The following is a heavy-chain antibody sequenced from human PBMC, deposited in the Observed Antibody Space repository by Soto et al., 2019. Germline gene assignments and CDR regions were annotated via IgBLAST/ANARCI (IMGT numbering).Heavy chain of an antibody. CDR2: INPSGGST. CDR3: ARARGYSYGYDY. Sequence: GVSVEVCCEECGYGFESYYLRWVHQAPGQGLEWMGIINPSGGSTSYAQKFQGRVTMTRDTSTSTVYMELSSLRSEDTAVYYGARARGYSYGYDYWGQGTRVTAAS. V-gene: IGHV1-46*02. D-gene: IGHD5-18*01. CDR1: GYGFESYY. J-gene: IGHJ4*02.